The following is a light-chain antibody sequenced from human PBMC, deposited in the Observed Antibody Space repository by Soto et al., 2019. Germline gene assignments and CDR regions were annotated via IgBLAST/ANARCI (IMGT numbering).Light chain of an antibody. CDR1: SGDVGGYNY. Sequence: QSALTQPASVSGSPGQSITISRTGTSGDVGGYNYVSWYQQHPGKAPKLMIYEVSNRPSRVSNRFSGSKSGNTASLTISGLQAEDEADYYCSSYTSSSTLFGTGTKVTVL. V-gene: IGLV2-14*01. J-gene: IGLJ1*01. CDR2: EVS. CDR3: SSYTSSSTL.